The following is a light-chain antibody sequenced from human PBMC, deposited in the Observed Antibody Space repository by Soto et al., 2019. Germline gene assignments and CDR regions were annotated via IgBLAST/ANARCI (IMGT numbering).Light chain of an antibody. Sequence: LTQPPSVTRAPRQSRPITCTQSSSNIRAGYDVHWYQQLPGTAPKLLIYGNSNRPSGVPDRFSGSKSGTSASLAITGLQAEDEADYYCQSYDSSLSGSKVFGTGTKVTVL. CDR1: SSNIRAGYD. V-gene: IGLV1-40*01. CDR2: GNS. CDR3: QSYDSSLSGSKV. J-gene: IGLJ1*01.